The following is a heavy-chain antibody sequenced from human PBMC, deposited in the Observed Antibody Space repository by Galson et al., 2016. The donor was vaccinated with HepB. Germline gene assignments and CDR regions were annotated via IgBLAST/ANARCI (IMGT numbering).Heavy chain of an antibody. Sequence: LRLSCAASGFTFSTYGMYWVRQAPGKGLEWVAVISNDGSNKYYADSVKGRFTISRDNSKNTLYLQMNRMRAEDTAVYYCAKDRLAYYYYYYGMDVWGQGTTVTVSS. D-gene: IGHD6-19*01. CDR3: AKDRLAYYYYYYGMDV. CDR2: ISNDGSNK. CDR1: GFTFSTYG. V-gene: IGHV3-30*18. J-gene: IGHJ6*02.